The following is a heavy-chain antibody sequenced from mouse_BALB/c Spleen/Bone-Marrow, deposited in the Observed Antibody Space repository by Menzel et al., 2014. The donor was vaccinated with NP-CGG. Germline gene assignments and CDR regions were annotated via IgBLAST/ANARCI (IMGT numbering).Heavy chain of an antibody. CDR3: ARTTPYAMDY. J-gene: IGHJ4*01. Sequence: EVKLMESGGGLVKPGGSLKLSCAASGFAFSSYDMSWVRQTPEKRLEWVAYISSGGGSTYYPDTVKGRFTISRDNAKNTLYLQMSSLKSEDTAMYYCARTTPYAMDYWGQGTSVTGSS. CDR2: ISSGGGST. V-gene: IGHV5-12-1*01. CDR1: GFAFSSYD. D-gene: IGHD5-5*01.